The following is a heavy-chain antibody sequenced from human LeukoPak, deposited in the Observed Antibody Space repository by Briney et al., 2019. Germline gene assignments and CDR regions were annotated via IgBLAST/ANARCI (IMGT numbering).Heavy chain of an antibody. CDR2: INPDGSDT. CDR3: AYQLLPI. CDR1: GFTFKPYW. V-gene: IGHV3-74*03. J-gene: IGHJ4*02. D-gene: IGHD2-2*01. Sequence: GGTLRLSCVGSGFTFKPYWMHWVRQASAKGLVWISRINPDGSDTKYADSVKDRFTISRDNAKSTLYLQMCSLRVEDTAVCYCAYQLLPIWGQGTPVTVSS.